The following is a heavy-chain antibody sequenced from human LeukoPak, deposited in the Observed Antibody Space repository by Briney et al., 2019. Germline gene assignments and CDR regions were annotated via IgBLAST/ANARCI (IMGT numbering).Heavy chain of an antibody. CDR1: GFTVSSNY. J-gene: IGHJ4*02. CDR3: ARDTFRGEITY. Sequence: GGPLRLSCAPSGFTVSSNYMSWVRQAPGKGLEWVSVIYSGGSTYYADSVMGRFTISRDISKNTLYLQMNSLRAEDTAVYYCARDTFRGEITYWGQGTLVTVSS. CDR2: IYSGGST. V-gene: IGHV3-53*01. D-gene: IGHD3-16*01.